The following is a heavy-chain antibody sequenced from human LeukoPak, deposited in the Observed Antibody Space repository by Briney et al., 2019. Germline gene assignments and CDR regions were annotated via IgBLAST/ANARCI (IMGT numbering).Heavy chain of an antibody. CDR1: GFTFSNYA. CDR2: ISGSGGST. Sequence: GGSLRLSCAASGFTFSNYAMSWVRQAPGKGLEWVSAISGSGGSTYYADSVKGRFTISRDNSKNTLYLQMNSLRAEDTAVYYCAKAKSERSPEVYYDFWSGYYTDYFDYWGQGTLVTVSS. D-gene: IGHD3-3*01. V-gene: IGHV3-23*01. J-gene: IGHJ4*02. CDR3: AKAKSERSPEVYYDFWSGYYTDYFDY.